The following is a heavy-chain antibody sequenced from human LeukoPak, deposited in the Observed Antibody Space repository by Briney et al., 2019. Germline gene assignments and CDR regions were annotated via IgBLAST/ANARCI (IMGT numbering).Heavy chain of an antibody. CDR1: GGSISSSSYY. CDR3: ARVNPYYDILTGYFDY. D-gene: IGHD3-9*01. CDR2: IYYSGST. V-gene: IGHV4-39*07. J-gene: IGHJ4*02. Sequence: SENLSLTCTVSGGSISSSSYYWGWIRQPPGKGLEWLGSIYYSGSTYYNPSLKSRVTISVDTYKNQFSLKVSSVTAADTAVYYCARVNPYYDILTGYFDYWGQGTLVTVCS.